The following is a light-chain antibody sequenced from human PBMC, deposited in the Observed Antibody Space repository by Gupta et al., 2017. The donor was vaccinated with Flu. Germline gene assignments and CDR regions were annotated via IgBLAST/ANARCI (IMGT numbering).Light chain of an antibody. V-gene: IGKV1-5*03. Sequence: DYQMTQSPSTLSASVGDRVTITCRASQTIKTWLAWFQRKPGEAPKLLIYKASTLETGVPSRFSGSGSGTEFTLTSSSRQPDDFANYYCQQDYGPWTFGQGTKVEIK. CDR1: QTIKTW. CDR3: QQDYGPWT. CDR2: KAS. J-gene: IGKJ1*01.